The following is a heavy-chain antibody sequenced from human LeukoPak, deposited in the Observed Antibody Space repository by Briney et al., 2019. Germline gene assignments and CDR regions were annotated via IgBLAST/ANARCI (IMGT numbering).Heavy chain of an antibody. CDR2: NYYSGST. Sequence: SETLSLTCTVSGGSISSSSYYWGWIRQPPGKGLEWIGSNYYSGSTYYNPSLKSRVTISVDTSKNQFSLKLSSVTAADTAVYYCARGDRQVVPAARNYYYYMDVWGKGTTVTISS. CDR1: GGSISSSSYY. V-gene: IGHV4-39*07. D-gene: IGHD2-2*01. CDR3: ARGDRQVVPAARNYYYYMDV. J-gene: IGHJ6*03.